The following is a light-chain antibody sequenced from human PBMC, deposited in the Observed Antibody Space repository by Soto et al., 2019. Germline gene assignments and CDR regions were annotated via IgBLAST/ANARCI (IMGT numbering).Light chain of an antibody. CDR3: QQYC. Sequence: EIVLTQSPGTLSLSPGERATLSCRASQSVSSSYLAWYQQKPGQSPRLLIYGASSRATGIPDRFSGSGSGTDFTLTISRLEPEDFAVYYCQQYCFGQVTKLEIK. J-gene: IGKJ2*01. V-gene: IGKV3-20*01. CDR2: GAS. CDR1: QSVSSSY.